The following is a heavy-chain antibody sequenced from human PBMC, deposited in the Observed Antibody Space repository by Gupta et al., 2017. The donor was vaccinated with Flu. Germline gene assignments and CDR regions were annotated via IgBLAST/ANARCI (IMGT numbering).Heavy chain of an antibody. CDR3: AKGEDLVIVPADADR. CDR1: GYTFTGSY. CDR2: VNPQSGGT. V-gene: IGHV1-2*07. Sequence: QVQLVQSAAEVKKPGASVRVSCKASGYTFTGSYIHWVRQAPGQGLEWMGWVNPQSGGTNYAHKFQGRVTLTRDTSVNTAFMDLYGLTSDDTAVYFCAKGEDLVIVPADADRWGQGTLVTVSS. J-gene: IGHJ5*02. D-gene: IGHD2-21*01.